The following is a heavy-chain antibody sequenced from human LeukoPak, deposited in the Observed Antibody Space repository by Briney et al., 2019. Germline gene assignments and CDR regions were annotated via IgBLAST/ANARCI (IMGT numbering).Heavy chain of an antibody. Sequence: GGSLRLSCAASGFTFSNAWMSWVRQAPGKGLEWVSVIYSGGSTYYADSVKGRFTISRDNSKNTLYLQMNSLRAEDTAVYYCARGSIAVAGGFDYWGQGTLVTVSS. D-gene: IGHD6-19*01. V-gene: IGHV3-53*01. CDR1: GFTFSNAW. CDR2: IYSGGST. CDR3: ARGSIAVAGGFDY. J-gene: IGHJ4*02.